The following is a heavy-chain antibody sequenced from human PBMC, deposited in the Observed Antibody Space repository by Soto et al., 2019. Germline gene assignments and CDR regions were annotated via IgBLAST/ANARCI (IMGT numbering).Heavy chain of an antibody. Sequence: PGGSLRLSCAASGFTVSSNYMSWVRQAPGKGLEWVSVIYSGGSTYYADSVKGRFTISRDNSKNTLYLQMNSLRAEDTAVYYCARDLGPSGSYFWPSEYWGQGTLVTVSS. CDR2: IYSGGST. D-gene: IGHD1-26*01. V-gene: IGHV3-53*01. J-gene: IGHJ4*02. CDR1: GFTVSSNY. CDR3: ARDLGPSGSYFWPSEY.